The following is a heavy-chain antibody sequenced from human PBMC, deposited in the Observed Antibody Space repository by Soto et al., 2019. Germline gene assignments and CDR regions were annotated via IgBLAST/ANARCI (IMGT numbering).Heavy chain of an antibody. CDR3: ARVPAAADFDY. V-gene: IGHV3-74*01. J-gene: IGHJ4*02. D-gene: IGHD2-2*01. CDR1: GFTFSSYW. Sequence: GGSLRLSCAASGFTFSSYWMHWVRQAPGKGLVWVSRINSDGSSTSYADSVKGRFTISRDNAKNTLYLQMNSLRAEDTAVYYCARVPAAADFDYWGQGTLVTVSS. CDR2: INSDGSST.